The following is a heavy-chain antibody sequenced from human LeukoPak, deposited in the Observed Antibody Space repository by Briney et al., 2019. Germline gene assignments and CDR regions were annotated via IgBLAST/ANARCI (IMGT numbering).Heavy chain of an antibody. D-gene: IGHD4-17*01. CDR3: AKGHADYGTGFDL. V-gene: IGHV3-23*01. CDR1: GFTFRNYA. J-gene: IGHJ5*02. Sequence: GESLRLSCAASGFTFRNYAMSWVRQASGKGLESVSVISGAGGSTYYADSVKGRFTISRDNSKNTLYLQMNSLRAEDAAVYYCAKGHADYGTGFDLWGQGTLVTVSS. CDR2: ISGAGGST.